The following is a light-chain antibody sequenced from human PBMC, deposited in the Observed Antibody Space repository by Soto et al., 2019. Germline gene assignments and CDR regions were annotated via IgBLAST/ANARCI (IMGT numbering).Light chain of an antibody. J-gene: IGLJ2*01. V-gene: IGLV2-14*03. Sequence: QSALTQPASVSGSPGQSITISCTGTSSDIGGYNYAAWYQQHPGKAPKLMIYDVSNRPSGVSNRFSGSKSGNTASLTISGLQAEDEADYYFSSYTDSRSLAFGGGTKLTVL. CDR2: DVS. CDR1: SSDIGGYNY. CDR3: SSYTDSRSLA.